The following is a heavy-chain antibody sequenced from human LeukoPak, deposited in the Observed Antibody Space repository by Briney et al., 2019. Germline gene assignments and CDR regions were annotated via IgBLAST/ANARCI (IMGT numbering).Heavy chain of an antibody. Sequence: GGSLRLSCAASGFTFSDYYMSWIRQAPGKGLEWVSYISNSSSYTNYADSVKGRFTISRDNAKNSLYLQMNSLRAEDTAVYYCAREERLLWFGELSDYYYGMDVWGQGTTVTVSS. D-gene: IGHD3-10*01. CDR1: GFTFSDYY. CDR3: AREERLLWFGELSDYYYGMDV. CDR2: ISNSSSYT. J-gene: IGHJ6*02. V-gene: IGHV3-11*06.